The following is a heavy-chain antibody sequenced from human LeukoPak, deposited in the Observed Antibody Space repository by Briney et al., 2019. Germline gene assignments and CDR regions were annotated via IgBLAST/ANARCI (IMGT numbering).Heavy chain of an antibody. D-gene: IGHD6-19*01. CDR1: GGTFSSYA. J-gene: IGHJ5*02. V-gene: IGHV1-69*01. CDR3: ARTILAVAGTES. Sequence: SVKVSCKASGGTFSSYAISWVRQAPGQGLEWMGGIIPIFGTANYAQKFQGRVTITADESTSTAYMELSSLRPEDTAVYYCARTILAVAGTESWGQGTLVTVSS. CDR2: IIPIFGTA.